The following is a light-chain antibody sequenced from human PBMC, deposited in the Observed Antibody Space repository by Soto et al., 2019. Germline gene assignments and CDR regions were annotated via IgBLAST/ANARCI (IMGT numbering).Light chain of an antibody. V-gene: IGLV2-14*01. CDR3: TSKTSSTYVV. CDR2: EVS. Sequence: QSALTQPASVSGSPGQSITISCTGTSSDVGGYNHVSWYQQHPGKAPKLMIYEVSNRPSGVSNRFSGSKSGNTASLTISGLQAEDEADYYCTSKTSSTYVVFGGGTKLTVL. J-gene: IGLJ2*01. CDR1: SSDVGGYNH.